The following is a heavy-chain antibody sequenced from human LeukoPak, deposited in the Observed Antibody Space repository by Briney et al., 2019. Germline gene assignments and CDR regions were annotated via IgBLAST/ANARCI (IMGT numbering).Heavy chain of an antibody. V-gene: IGHV1-46*01. Sequence: ASVKVSCKASGYTFTSYYMHWVRQAPGQGLEWMGIINPSGGSISYAQKLQGRVTMTTDTSTSTAYMELRSLRSDDTAVYYCARVARLRITIFGVVKEKDWFDPWGQGTLVTVSS. CDR1: GYTFTSYY. J-gene: IGHJ5*02. D-gene: IGHD3-3*01. CDR3: ARVARLRITIFGVVKEKDWFDP. CDR2: INPSGGSI.